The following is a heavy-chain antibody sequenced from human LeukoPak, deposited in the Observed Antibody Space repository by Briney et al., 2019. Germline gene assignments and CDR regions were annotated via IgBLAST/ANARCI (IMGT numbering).Heavy chain of an antibody. CDR3: GSDPNGDYVGALGY. Sequence: GGSLRLSCSASGFTFSSYSLAWVRQTPGKGLEWVSAVTGRGVGTHYADSVKGRFTISRDNSKNTMYLQMNSLRAEDTAMYFCGSDPNGDYVGALGYWGRGTLVTVSS. CDR1: GFTFSSYS. D-gene: IGHD2-8*01. CDR2: VTGRGVGT. V-gene: IGHV3-23*01. J-gene: IGHJ4*01.